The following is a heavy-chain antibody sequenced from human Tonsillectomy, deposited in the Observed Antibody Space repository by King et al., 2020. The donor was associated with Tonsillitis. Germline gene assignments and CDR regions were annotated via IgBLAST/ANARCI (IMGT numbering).Heavy chain of an antibody. CDR1: GFTFSSYA. J-gene: IGHJ2*01. CDR3: ASDLVGGYYLGDWYFDL. D-gene: IGHD3-3*01. CDR2: ISYDGSNK. V-gene: IGHV3-30-3*01. Sequence: VQLVESGGGVVQPGRSLRLSCAASGFTFSSYAMHWVRQAPGKGLEWVAVISYDGSNKYYADSVKGRFTISRDNSKNTLYLQMNSLRAEDTAVYYCASDLVGGYYLGDWYFDLWGRGTLVTVSS.